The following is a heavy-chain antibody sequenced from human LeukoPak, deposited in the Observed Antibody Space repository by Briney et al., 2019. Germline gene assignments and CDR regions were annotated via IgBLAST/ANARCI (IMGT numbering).Heavy chain of an antibody. CDR2: IKQDGSEK. D-gene: IGHD3-16*02. V-gene: IGHV3-7*03. CDR1: GFTFSSYW. CDR3: ARASLIRQNLYYFDY. J-gene: IGHJ4*02. Sequence: GGSLRLSCAASGFTFSSYWMSWVRQAPGKGLEWVANIKQDGSEKYYVDSVKDRFTISRDNAKNSLYLQMNSLRAEDTAVYYCARASLIRQNLYYFDYWGQGTLVTVSS.